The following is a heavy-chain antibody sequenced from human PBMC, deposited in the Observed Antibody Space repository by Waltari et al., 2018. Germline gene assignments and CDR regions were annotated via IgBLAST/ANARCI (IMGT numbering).Heavy chain of an antibody. J-gene: IGHJ5*02. CDR3: ARGPGEVTIFGVVTNWFDP. V-gene: IGHV4-59*01. CDR2: IYYSGST. Sequence: QVQLQESGPGLVKPSETLSLTCTVSGGSISSYYWSWIRQPPGKGLEWIGYIYYSGSTNYNPSLKSRVTISVDTSKNQFSLKLSSVTAADTAVYYCARGPGEVTIFGVVTNWFDPWGQGTLVTVSS. CDR1: GGSISSYY. D-gene: IGHD3-3*01.